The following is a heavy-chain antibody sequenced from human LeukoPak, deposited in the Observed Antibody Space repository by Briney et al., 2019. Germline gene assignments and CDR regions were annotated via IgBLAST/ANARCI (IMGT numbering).Heavy chain of an antibody. Sequence: GGSLRLSCAASGFTFSRYWMHWVRQAPGRGLGWVSRIDSDGTNRDYAHSVMGRFTISRDNAKNTVYLQMNSLRDEEPAVYYLGGRGNGLPEYWGQGSLVTVSS. D-gene: IGHD1-26*01. V-gene: IGHV3-74*01. CDR3: GGRGNGLPEY. CDR2: IDSDGTNR. J-gene: IGHJ4*02. CDR1: GFTFSRYW.